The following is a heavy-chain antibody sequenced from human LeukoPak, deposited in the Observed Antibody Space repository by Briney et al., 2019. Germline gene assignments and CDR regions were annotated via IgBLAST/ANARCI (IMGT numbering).Heavy chain of an antibody. D-gene: IGHD6-6*01. Sequence: ASVKVSCKVSGDIFAGYYIHWVRQAPGQGLEWLGWISPKDGGTKYAQNFQGRVTLTSESSIVTAYMELRRLRSDDTAVYYCVRDPYTTSSPWYFDLWGRGTLVTVSS. J-gene: IGHJ2*01. CDR1: GDIFAGYY. V-gene: IGHV1-2*02. CDR2: ISPKDGGT. CDR3: VRDPYTTSSPWYFDL.